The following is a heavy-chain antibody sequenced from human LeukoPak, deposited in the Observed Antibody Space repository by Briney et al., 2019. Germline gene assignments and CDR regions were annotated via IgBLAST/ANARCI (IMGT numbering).Heavy chain of an antibody. CDR3: AKGLYYYDSSAPDAFDI. CDR1: GFTFNDYA. Sequence: PGGSLRLSCAASGFTFNDYAMSWVRQAPGKGLEWVSAISGSGGNTYYADSVKGRFTISRDNSKNTLYLQMNSLRAEDTAVYYCAKGLYYYDSSAPDAFDIWGQGTMVTVSS. D-gene: IGHD3-22*01. CDR2: ISGSGGNT. V-gene: IGHV3-23*01. J-gene: IGHJ3*02.